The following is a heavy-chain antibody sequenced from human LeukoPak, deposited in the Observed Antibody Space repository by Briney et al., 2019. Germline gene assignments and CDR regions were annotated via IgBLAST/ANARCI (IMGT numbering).Heavy chain of an antibody. V-gene: IGHV4-59*01. CDR1: GGSISSYY. J-gene: IGHJ4*02. Sequence: SETLSLTCTVSGGSISSYYWSWVRQPPGKGLEWIGEIYHSGSTNYNPSLKSRVTISVDTSKNQFSLKLSSVTAADTAVYYCARVRFYSRYDFWSGYTDPYFDYWGQGTLVTVSS. CDR2: IYHSGST. D-gene: IGHD3-3*01. CDR3: ARVRFYSRYDFWSGYTDPYFDY.